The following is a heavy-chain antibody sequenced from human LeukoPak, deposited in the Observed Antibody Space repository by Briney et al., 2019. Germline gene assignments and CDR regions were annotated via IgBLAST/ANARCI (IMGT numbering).Heavy chain of an antibody. V-gene: IGHV4-39*02. CDR2: IYYSGST. CDR3: ARERSSGWSDY. Sequence: SETLSLTCTVSGGSISSSSYYWGWIRQPPGKGLEWIGSIYYSGSTYYNPSLNSRVTISVDTSKNQFSLKLSSVTAADTAVYYCARERSSGWSDYWGQGTLVTVSS. D-gene: IGHD6-19*01. CDR1: GGSISSSSYY. J-gene: IGHJ4*02.